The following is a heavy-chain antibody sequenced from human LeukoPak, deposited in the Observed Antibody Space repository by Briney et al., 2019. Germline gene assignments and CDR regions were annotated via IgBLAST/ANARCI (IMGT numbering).Heavy chain of an antibody. CDR2: IYSGGST. D-gene: IGHD5-24*01. J-gene: IGHJ4*02. CDR3: ARVDGYNSYYFDY. Sequence: GGSLRLSCAASGFTVSSNYMSWVRQAPGKGLEWVSVIYSGGSTYYADSVKGRFTISRDNSKNTLYLQMNSLRAEDTAVYYCARVDGYNSYYFDYWGQGTLVTVSP. CDR1: GFTVSSNY. V-gene: IGHV3-53*01.